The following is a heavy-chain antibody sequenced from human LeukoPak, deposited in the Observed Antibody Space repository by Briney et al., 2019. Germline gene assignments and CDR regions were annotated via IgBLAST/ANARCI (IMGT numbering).Heavy chain of an antibody. Sequence: SVKVSCKASGGTFSSYAISWVRQAPGQGVEWMGRITPILGIANYAQKFQGRVTITADKSTSTAYMELSSLRSEDTAVYYCARDRYYGSGRYAFDYWGQGTLVTVSS. D-gene: IGHD3-10*01. CDR1: GGTFSSYA. CDR3: ARDRYYGSGRYAFDY. V-gene: IGHV1-69*04. J-gene: IGHJ4*02. CDR2: ITPILGIA.